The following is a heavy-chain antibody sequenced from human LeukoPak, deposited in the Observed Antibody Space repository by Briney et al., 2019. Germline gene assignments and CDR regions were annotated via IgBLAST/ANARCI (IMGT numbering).Heavy chain of an antibody. V-gene: IGHV4-34*01. J-gene: IGHJ5*02. Sequence: SETLSLTCAVYGGSFSGYYWSWIRQPPGKGLEWIGEINHSGSTNYNPSLKSRVTISVDTSKNQFSLKPSSVTAADTAVYYCARDVPAFDPWGQGTLVTVSS. CDR2: INHSGST. CDR1: GGSFSGYY. CDR3: ARDVPAFDP.